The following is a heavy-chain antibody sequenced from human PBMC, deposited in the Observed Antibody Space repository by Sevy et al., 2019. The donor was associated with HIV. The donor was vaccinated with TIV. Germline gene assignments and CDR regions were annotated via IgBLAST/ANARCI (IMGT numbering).Heavy chain of an antibody. V-gene: IGHV3-49*03. CDR1: EFTFGDYA. D-gene: IGHD3-10*01. CDR2: IRGKAFGETT. Sequence: GGSLRLYCTASEFTFGDYAMSWFRQAPGKGLECVGFIRGKAFGETTEYAASVKGRFTISRDDSENIAYLQIDSLKTVGTAVYYCTRGSYYYASGGYYQRRFRPLNWFDPWGQGTLVTVSS. CDR3: TRGSYYYASGGYYQRRFRPLNWFDP. J-gene: IGHJ5*02.